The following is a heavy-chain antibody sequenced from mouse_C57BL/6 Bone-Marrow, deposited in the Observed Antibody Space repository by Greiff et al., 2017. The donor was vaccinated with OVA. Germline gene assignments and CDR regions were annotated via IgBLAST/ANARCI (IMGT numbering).Heavy chain of an antibody. J-gene: IGHJ2*01. Sequence: VQRVESGAELAKPGASVKLSCKASGYTFTSYWMHWVKQRPGQGLEWIGYINPSSGYTKYNQKFKDKATLTADKSSSTAYMQLSSLTYEDSAVYYCARFPNWPGYFDYWGQGTTLTVSS. V-gene: IGHV1-7*01. CDR1: GYTFTSYW. CDR3: ARFPNWPGYFDY. D-gene: IGHD4-1*01. CDR2: INPSSGYT.